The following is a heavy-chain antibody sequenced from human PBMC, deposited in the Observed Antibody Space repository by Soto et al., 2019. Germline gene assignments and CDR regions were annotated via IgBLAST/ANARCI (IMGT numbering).Heavy chain of an antibody. J-gene: IGHJ4*02. CDR3: ATYDILTYDFDY. V-gene: IGHV4-39*01. D-gene: IGHD3-9*01. Sequence: GWIRQPPGKGLEWIGSIYYSGSTYYNPSLKSRVTISVDTSKNQFSLKLSSVTAADTAVYYCATYDILTYDFDYWGQGTLVTVSS. CDR2: IYYSGST.